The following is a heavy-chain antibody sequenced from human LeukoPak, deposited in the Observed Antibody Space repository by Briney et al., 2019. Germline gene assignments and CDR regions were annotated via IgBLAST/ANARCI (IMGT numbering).Heavy chain of an antibody. CDR1: GGSISSGSYY. CDR3: ARDALEGAAVAGYYYYYYMDV. Sequence: PSQTQSLTCTVSGGSISSGSYYWSWIRQPAGKGLEWIGRIYTSGSTNYNPSLKSRVTISVDTSKNQFSLKLSSVTAADTAVYYCARDALEGAAVAGYYYYYYMDVWGKGTTVTVSS. V-gene: IGHV4-61*02. J-gene: IGHJ6*03. CDR2: IYTSGST. D-gene: IGHD6-19*01.